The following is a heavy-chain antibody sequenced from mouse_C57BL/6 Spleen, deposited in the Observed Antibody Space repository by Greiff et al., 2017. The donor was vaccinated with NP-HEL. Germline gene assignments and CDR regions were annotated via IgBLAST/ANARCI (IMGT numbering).Heavy chain of an antibody. CDR1: GFTIKDDY. CDR3: TTEADDYAAWFAY. CDR2: IDPENGDT. Sequence: EVQGVESGAELVRPGASVKLSCTASGFTIKDDYMHWVKQRPEQGLEWIGWIDPENGDTDYASKFQGKATITADTSSNTAYLQLSSLTSEDAAVYYCTTEADDYAAWFAYWGQGTLVTVSA. V-gene: IGHV14-4*01. J-gene: IGHJ3*01. D-gene: IGHD2-4*01.